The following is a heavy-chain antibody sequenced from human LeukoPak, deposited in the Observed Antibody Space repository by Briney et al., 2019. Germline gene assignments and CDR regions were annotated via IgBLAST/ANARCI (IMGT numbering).Heavy chain of an antibody. CDR2: INPNSGGT. J-gene: IGHJ5*02. V-gene: IGHV1-2*02. Sequence: GASVKVSCKASGYTFTGYYMHWVRQAPGQGLEWMGWINPNSGGTNYAQKFQGRVTMTRDTSISTAYMELSRLRSDDTAVYYCARDKFCGGDCPFLWSPFDPWGQGTLVTVSS. D-gene: IGHD2-21*02. CDR3: ARDKFCGGDCPFLWSPFDP. CDR1: GYTFTGYY.